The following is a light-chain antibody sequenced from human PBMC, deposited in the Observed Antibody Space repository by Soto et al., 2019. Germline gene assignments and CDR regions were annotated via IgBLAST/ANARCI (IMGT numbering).Light chain of an antibody. CDR3: ASYAGNNNLV. CDR1: SSDVGRYNY. Sequence: QSVLTQPPSASGSPGQSVTISCTGTSSDVGRYNYVSWYQHHPGKAPKVVIYDVTKRPSGVPDRFSGSKSDNTASLTVSGLQAEDEAEYCCASYAGNNNLVFGGGTKLTVL. CDR2: DVT. J-gene: IGLJ2*01. V-gene: IGLV2-8*01.